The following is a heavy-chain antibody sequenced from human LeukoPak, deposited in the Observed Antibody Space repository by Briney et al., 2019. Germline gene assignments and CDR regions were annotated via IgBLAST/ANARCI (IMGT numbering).Heavy chain of an antibody. Sequence: PAGPLSLTCAVSGGSLCSSNWWSWVRQPPGNGLEWIEEIYHSGSTNYNPSLKSRVTISVDKSKNQFSLKLSSVTAADTAVYYCARSGYYYGMDVWGKGTTVTVSS. D-gene: IGHD1-26*01. J-gene: IGHJ6*04. CDR1: GGSLCSSNW. CDR2: IYHSGST. CDR3: ARSGYYYGMDV. V-gene: IGHV4-4*02.